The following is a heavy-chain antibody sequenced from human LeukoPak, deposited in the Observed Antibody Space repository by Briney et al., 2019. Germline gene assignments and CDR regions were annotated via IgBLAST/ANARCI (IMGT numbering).Heavy chain of an antibody. CDR3: ARGPGQLVRTPPRGWFDP. D-gene: IGHD6-6*01. V-gene: IGHV3-7*03. J-gene: IGHJ5*02. Sequence: GGSLRLSCAASGIVLSSYWMSWVRQAPGKGLEWVANIKQDGSEKWYVDSVKGRFTISRDNAKNSLYLQMNSLRAEDTAVYYCARGPGQLVRTPPRGWFDPWGQGTLVTVSS. CDR1: GIVLSSYW. CDR2: IKQDGSEK.